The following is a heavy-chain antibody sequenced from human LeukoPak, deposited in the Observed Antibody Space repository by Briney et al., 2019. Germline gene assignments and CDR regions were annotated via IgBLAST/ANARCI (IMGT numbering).Heavy chain of an antibody. Sequence: ASVKVSCKASGYTFTSYDINWVRQAPGQGLEWMGWMNPNSGNTGYAQKFQGRITITRNTSISTGYMELSSLRSEDTAVYYCARASGSGSVSSPYYFDYWGQGTLVTVSS. CDR2: MNPNSGNT. CDR1: GYTFTSYD. CDR3: ARASGSGSVSSPYYFDY. J-gene: IGHJ4*02. D-gene: IGHD3-10*01. V-gene: IGHV1-8*03.